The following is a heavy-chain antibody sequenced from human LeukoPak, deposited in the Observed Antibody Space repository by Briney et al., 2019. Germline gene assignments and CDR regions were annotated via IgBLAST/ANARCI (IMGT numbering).Heavy chain of an antibody. D-gene: IGHD4-23*01. CDR2: IYHSGST. Sequence: SETPSLTCTVSGYSISSGYYWGWIRQPPGKGLEWIGSIYHSGSTYYNPSLKSRVTISVDTSKNQFSLKLSSVTAADTAVYYCAIRLYGGVDYWGQGTLVTVSS. V-gene: IGHV4-38-2*02. CDR3: AIRLYGGVDY. CDR1: GYSISSGYY. J-gene: IGHJ4*02.